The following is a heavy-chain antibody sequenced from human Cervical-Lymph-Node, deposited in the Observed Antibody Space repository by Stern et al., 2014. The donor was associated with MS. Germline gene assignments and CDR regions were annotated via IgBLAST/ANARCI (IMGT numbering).Heavy chain of an antibody. J-gene: IGHJ4*02. V-gene: IGHV1-3*01. CDR2: INAGNGNT. D-gene: IGHD6-6*01. CDR1: GYTFTSYA. CDR3: ARDPGAARRYYFDY. Sequence: QMQLVQSGAEVKKPGASVKVSCKASGYTFTSYAMHWVRQAPGQRLEWMGWINAGNGNTKYSQKFQGRVTITRDTSASTAYMELSSLRSEDTAVYYCARDPGAARRYYFDYWGQGTLVTVSS.